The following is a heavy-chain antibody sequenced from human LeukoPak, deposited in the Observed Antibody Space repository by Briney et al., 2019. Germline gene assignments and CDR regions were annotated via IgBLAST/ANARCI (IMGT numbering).Heavy chain of an antibody. CDR2: IRYGSNK. CDR1: GFTFSSYG. J-gene: IGHJ6*03. Sequence: SGGSLRLSCAASGFTFSSYGMHWVRQAPGKGLEWVAFIRYGSNKYYADSVKGRFTISRDNSKNTLYLQMNSLRAEDTAVYYCAKDSERGGYSYGSRDYYYYMDVWGKGTTVTISS. D-gene: IGHD5-18*01. V-gene: IGHV3-30*02. CDR3: AKDSERGGYSYGSRDYYYYMDV.